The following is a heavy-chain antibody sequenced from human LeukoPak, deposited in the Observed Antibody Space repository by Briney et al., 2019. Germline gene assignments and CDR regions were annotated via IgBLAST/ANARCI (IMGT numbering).Heavy chain of an antibody. V-gene: IGHV3-7*03. Sequence: GGSLRLSCTASGFTFSSYWMSWVRQAPGKGLEWVANIKKDGSEKYYVDSVKGRFTISRDNAKTSLYLQMNSLRAEDTAVYYCAKRANYYDSSGYYGYWGQGTLVTVSS. D-gene: IGHD3-22*01. CDR1: GFTFSSYW. J-gene: IGHJ4*02. CDR3: AKRANYYDSSGYYGY. CDR2: IKKDGSEK.